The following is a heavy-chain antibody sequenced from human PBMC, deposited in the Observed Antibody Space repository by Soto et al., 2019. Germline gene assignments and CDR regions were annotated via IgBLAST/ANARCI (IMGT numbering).Heavy chain of an antibody. CDR3: ARHITYYYDSSGWGSAFDI. J-gene: IGHJ3*02. V-gene: IGHV4-39*01. Sequence: NPSETLSLTCTVSGGSTSSSSYYWGWIRQPPGKGLEWIGSIYYSGSTYYNPSLKSRVTISVDTSKNQFSLKLSSVTAADTAVYYCARHITYYYDSSGWGSAFDIWGQGTMVTVSS. CDR2: IYYSGST. CDR1: GGSTSSSSYY. D-gene: IGHD3-22*01.